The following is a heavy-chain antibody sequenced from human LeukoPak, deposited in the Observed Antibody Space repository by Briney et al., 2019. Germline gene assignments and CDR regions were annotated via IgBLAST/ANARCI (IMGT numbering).Heavy chain of an antibody. CDR1: EISFSSYW. J-gene: IGHJ6*03. CDR2: INSDGSRT. V-gene: IGHV3-74*01. Sequence: GGSLTLSCAASEISFSSYWMHWVRQGPGKGLVWVSRINSDGSRTNYADSVKGRFTISRDNAKNMLYLQMNSLRAEDTAVYYCARGGSHYYYYYMDVWGKGTTVTVSS. D-gene: IGHD3-16*01. CDR3: ARGGSHYYYYYMDV.